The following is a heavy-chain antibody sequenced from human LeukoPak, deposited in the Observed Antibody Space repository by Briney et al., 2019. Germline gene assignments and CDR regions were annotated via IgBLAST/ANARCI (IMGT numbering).Heavy chain of an antibody. CDR1: GFTFGDYG. J-gene: IGHJ5*02. D-gene: IGHD3-10*01. Sequence: GGSLRLSCTASGFTFGDYGMSWVRQAPGKGLEWVGFIRSKAYGGTTEYAASVKGRFTISRDDSTSIAYLQMNSLKTEDTAVYYCTRGSMVRGVIIPFDPWGQGTLVTVSS. CDR3: TRGSMVRGVIIPFDP. V-gene: IGHV3-49*04. CDR2: IRSKAYGGTT.